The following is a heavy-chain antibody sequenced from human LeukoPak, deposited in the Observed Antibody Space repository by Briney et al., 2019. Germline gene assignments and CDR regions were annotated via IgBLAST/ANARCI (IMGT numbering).Heavy chain of an antibody. D-gene: IGHD3-16*02. J-gene: IGHJ4*02. V-gene: IGHV1-2*06. CDR1: GYTFTGYY. CDR3: ARDPADYVWGSYREHFDY. Sequence: ASVKVSCKASGYTFTGYYMHWVRQAPGQGLEWMGRINPNSGGTNYAQKFQGRVTMTRDTSISTAYMELSRLRSDDTAVYYCARDPADYVWGSYREHFDYWGQGTLVTVSS. CDR2: INPNSGGT.